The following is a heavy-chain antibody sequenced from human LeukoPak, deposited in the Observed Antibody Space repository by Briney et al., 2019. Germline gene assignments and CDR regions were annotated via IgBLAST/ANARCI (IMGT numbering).Heavy chain of an antibody. CDR3: RSRDSRAYFDFDY. CDR2: ISYDGSDK. Sequence: PGGSLRLSCAASGFTFSSYGMHWVRQAPGKGLEGVAVISYDGSDKYYVDSVKGRFTISRDNSKTTRYLQMNSLRAEDTAVYYCRSRDSRAYFDFDYWGQGTLVTVSS. CDR1: GFTFSSYG. V-gene: IGHV3-30*03. D-gene: IGHD3-22*01. J-gene: IGHJ4*02.